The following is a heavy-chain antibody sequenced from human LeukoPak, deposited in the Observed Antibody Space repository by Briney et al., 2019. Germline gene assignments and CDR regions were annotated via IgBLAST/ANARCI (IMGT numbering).Heavy chain of an antibody. V-gene: IGHV3-48*02. CDR2: ISSSSSTI. CDR1: GFTFSSSS. Sequence: GGSLRLSCAAYGFTFSSSSMNWVRQAPGKWLEWLSYISSSSSTIYYVDSVKGRFTISRDDAKNSLYLQMNSLRDEDTAVYYCAREAPGAYNHLDCRVQGTLVTVCS. CDR3: AREAPGAYNHLDC. J-gene: IGHJ4*02. D-gene: IGHD1-26*01.